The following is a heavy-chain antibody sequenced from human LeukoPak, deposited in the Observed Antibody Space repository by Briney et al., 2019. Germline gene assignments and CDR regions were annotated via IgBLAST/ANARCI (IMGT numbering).Heavy chain of an antibody. Sequence: SETLSLTCSVSGGSISSSDHYWGWIRQPPGRGLEWIGSIHHSGYTYYNPSLKSRVTMSVDTSKTQFPLKLSSVTAADTAVYYCATTGPGYYYGMDVWGQGTTVTVSS. CDR3: ATTGPGYYYGMDV. V-gene: IGHV4-39*01. CDR2: IHHSGYT. CDR1: GGSISSSDHY. J-gene: IGHJ6*02. D-gene: IGHD4-11*01.